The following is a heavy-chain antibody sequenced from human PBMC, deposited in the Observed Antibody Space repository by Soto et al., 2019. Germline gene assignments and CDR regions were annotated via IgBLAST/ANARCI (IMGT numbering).Heavy chain of an antibody. D-gene: IGHD3-10*01. CDR2: INAGNGNT. J-gene: IGHJ5*02. CDR1: GYTFTSYA. V-gene: IGHV1-3*01. Sequence: QVQLVQSGAEVKKPGASVKVSCKASGYTFTSYAMHWVRQAPGQRLEWMGWINAGNGNTKYSQKFQGRVTITRDTSASTAYMELSSLRSEDTAVYYCAGDRWVRGVWDWFDPWGQGTLVTVSS. CDR3: AGDRWVRGVWDWFDP.